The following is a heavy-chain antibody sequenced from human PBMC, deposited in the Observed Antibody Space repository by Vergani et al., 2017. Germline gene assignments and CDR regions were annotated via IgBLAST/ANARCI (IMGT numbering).Heavy chain of an antibody. CDR1: GFSIDNGYY. J-gene: IGHJ4*02. V-gene: IGHV4-38-2*01. CDR2: IYRTGRT. D-gene: IGHD3-9*01. Sequence: QVQLQESGPGLVKPSETLSLTCAVSGFSIDNGYYWDWIRQPPGKGLEWIGSIYRTGRTHFKPSLKSRVTISVDTSNNHFSLRLNSLPAADTAVYYCARRSGIVYDIFSGTQYFFDFWGQGTLVTVSS. CDR3: ARRSGIVYDIFSGTQYFFDF.